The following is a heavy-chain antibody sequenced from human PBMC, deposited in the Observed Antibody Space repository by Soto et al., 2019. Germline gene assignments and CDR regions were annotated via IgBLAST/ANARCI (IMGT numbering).Heavy chain of an antibody. CDR3: ARGKYYGDCDY. D-gene: IGHD4-17*01. CDR2: IYYSGSA. Sequence: QVQLQESGPGVIRPSETLSLTCTVSGGSIGITSYYWTWIRQPPGKGLEWIGYIYYSGSASYNPSXEXXVSMSVDTSKNQFSLKLRSVTAADTAVYWCARGKYYGDCDYWGQGTLVTVSS. J-gene: IGHJ4*02. V-gene: IGHV4-61*01. CDR1: GGSIGITSYY.